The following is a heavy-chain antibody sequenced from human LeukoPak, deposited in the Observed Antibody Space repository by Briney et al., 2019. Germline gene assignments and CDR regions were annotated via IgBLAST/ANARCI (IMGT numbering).Heavy chain of an antibody. CDR1: GFTFSSYW. Sequence: GGSLRLSCTASGFTFSSYWMSWVRQAPGKGLEWVAHIKKDGSEKYYVDSVKGRFTISRDNARTSLYLQMHSLRVEDTGVYYCARGDPHADLWGQGTLVTVSS. D-gene: IGHD5-24*01. CDR2: IKKDGSEK. V-gene: IGHV3-7*01. J-gene: IGHJ5*02. CDR3: ARGDPHADL.